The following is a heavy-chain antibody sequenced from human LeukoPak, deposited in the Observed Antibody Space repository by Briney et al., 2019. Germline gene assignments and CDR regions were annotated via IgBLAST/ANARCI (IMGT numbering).Heavy chain of an antibody. CDR3: ARYCSSTSCYRDMNNWFDP. J-gene: IGHJ5*02. V-gene: IGHV4-59*01. CDR1: GGSISSYY. D-gene: IGHD2-2*02. Sequence: PSETLSLTCTVSGGSISSYYWSWIRQPPGKGLEWIGYIYYSGSTNYNPSLKSRVTISVDTSKNQFSLKLSSVTAADTAVYYCARYCSSTSCYRDMNNWFDPWGQGTLVTVSS. CDR2: IYYSGST.